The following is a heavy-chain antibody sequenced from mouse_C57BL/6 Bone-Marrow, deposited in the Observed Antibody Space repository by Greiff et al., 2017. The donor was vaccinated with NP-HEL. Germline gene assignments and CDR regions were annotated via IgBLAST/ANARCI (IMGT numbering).Heavy chain of an antibody. J-gene: IGHJ4*01. CDR1: GYTFTSYW. CDR2: IDPSDSET. D-gene: IGHD2-4*01. Sequence: QVQLKQPGAELVRPGSSVKLSCKASGYTFTSYWMHWVKQRPIQGLEWIGNIDPSDSETHYNQKFKDKATLTVDKSSSTAYMQLSSLTSEDSAVYYCARIGLRRGDYYAMDYWGQGTSVTVSS. V-gene: IGHV1-52*01. CDR3: ARIGLRRGDYYAMDY.